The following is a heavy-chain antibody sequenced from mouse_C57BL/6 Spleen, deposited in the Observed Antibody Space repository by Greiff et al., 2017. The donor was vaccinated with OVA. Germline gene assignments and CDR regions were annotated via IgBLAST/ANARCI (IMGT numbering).Heavy chain of an antibody. CDR1: GFTFTDYY. D-gene: IGHD1-1*01. CDR3: AWYYGSSYYGCLDY. V-gene: IGHV14-2*01. J-gene: IGHJ2*01. CDR2: IDPGGGAT. Sequence: VQLKESGPELVKPGASVKLSCTASGFTFTDYYIHWVQQRPEQGLEWIGRIDPGGGATKYAPNFQGKATITADTSANTAYLDLSSLTSEDTADSACAWYYGSSYYGCLDYWGQGTTLTVSS.